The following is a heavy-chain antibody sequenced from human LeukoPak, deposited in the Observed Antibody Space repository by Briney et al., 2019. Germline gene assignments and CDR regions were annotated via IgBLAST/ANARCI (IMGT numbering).Heavy chain of an antibody. D-gene: IGHD3-3*01. Sequence: GGSLRLSCAASGFTFSSYSMNWVRQAPGKGLVWVSRINSDGSSISYADSVKGRFTISRDNAKNTLYLQMNSLRAEDTAVYYCARPSSSRLEWLFYYWGQGTLVTVSS. CDR1: GFTFSSYS. V-gene: IGHV3-74*01. CDR3: ARPSSSRLEWLFYY. J-gene: IGHJ4*02. CDR2: INSDGSSI.